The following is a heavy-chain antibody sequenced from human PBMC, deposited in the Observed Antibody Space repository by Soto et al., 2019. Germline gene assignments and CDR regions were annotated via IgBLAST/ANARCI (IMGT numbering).Heavy chain of an antibody. CDR2: INHSGST. V-gene: IGHV4-34*01. CDR1: GGSFSGYY. D-gene: IGHD1-26*01. CDR3: ARKKGGWELLYYYYYYGMDV. J-gene: IGHJ6*02. Sequence: QVQLQQWGAGLLKPSETLSLTCAVYGGSFSGYYWSWIRQPPGKGLEWIGEINHSGSTNYNPSLKSRVTISEDTSKNQFSLKLSSVTAADTAVYYCARKKGGWELLYYYYYYGMDVWGQGTTVTVSS.